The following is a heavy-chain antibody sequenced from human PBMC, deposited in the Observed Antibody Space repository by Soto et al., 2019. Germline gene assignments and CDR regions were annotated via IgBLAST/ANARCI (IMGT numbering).Heavy chain of an antibody. J-gene: IGHJ5*02. CDR3: ARGSTYYGFVT. Sequence: QVQLQESGPRLVKPSQTLSLTCTVSGDSIGSGDYYWTWIRQPPGKGLEWIGYIYYIGTTFYNPSLESRVNISVDTSKNQFSLRVTSVTAADTAGYYCARGSTYYGFVTWGQGTLITVSS. D-gene: IGHD3-10*01. CDR2: IYYIGTT. V-gene: IGHV4-30-4*01. CDR1: GDSIGSGDYY.